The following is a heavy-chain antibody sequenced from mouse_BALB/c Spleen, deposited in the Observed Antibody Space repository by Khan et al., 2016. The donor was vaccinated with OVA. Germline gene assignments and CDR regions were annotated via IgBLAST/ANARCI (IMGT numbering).Heavy chain of an antibody. J-gene: IGHJ1*01. D-gene: IGHD2-14*01. CDR3: ARGTTTSYWYFDV. V-gene: IGHV1S82*01. CDR1: GYSFTSYW. CDR2: IHRSDSET. Sequence: QVQLQQPGAELVRPGTSVKLSCKASGYSFTSYWMNWVQQRPGQGLEWVGIIHRSDSETKLNQKVKDKVTLTGDKSYSTAYMQLRSTTSEDYEFSCCARGTTTSYWYFDVLGARITFTVSS.